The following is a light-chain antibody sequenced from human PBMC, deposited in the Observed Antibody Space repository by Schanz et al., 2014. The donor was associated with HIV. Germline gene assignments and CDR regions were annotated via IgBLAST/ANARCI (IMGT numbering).Light chain of an antibody. Sequence: QSALTQPASVSASPGQSITISCTGISSDVGGFYSVSWYQQHPGKAPKLMIFDVSNRPSGVANRFSGSKSGNTASLTISGLQAEDEADYFCCSFAGTIWVFGGGTKLTVL. CDR1: SSDVGGFYS. V-gene: IGLV2-14*03. CDR2: DVS. J-gene: IGLJ3*02. CDR3: CSFAGTIWV.